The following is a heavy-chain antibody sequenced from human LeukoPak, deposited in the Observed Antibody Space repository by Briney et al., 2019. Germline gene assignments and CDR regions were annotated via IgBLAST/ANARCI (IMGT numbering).Heavy chain of an antibody. D-gene: IGHD7-27*01. CDR1: GGSISSYY. J-gene: IGHJ3*02. CDR3: ARGPSSTGADAFDI. Sequence: SETLSLTCTVSGGSISSYYWSWIRQPPGKGLEWIGYIYYSGSTNYNPSLKSRVTISVDTYKNQFSLKLNSVTTADTAVYYCARGPSSTGADAFDIWGQGTMVTVSS. CDR2: IYYSGST. V-gene: IGHV4-59*01.